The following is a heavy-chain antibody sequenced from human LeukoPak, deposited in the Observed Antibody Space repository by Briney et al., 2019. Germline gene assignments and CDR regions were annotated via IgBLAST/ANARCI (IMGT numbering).Heavy chain of an antibody. CDR2: INPNSGGT. CDR3: ARDLTYYYDSSGYYLYY. V-gene: IGHV1-2*02. Sequence: ASVKVSCKASGYTFTGYYMHWVRQAPGQGLEWMGWINPNSGGTNYAQKFQGRVTMTRDTSISTAYMELSRLRSDDTAVYYYARDLTYYYDSSGYYLYYWGQGTLVTVSS. CDR1: GYTFTGYY. J-gene: IGHJ4*02. D-gene: IGHD3-22*01.